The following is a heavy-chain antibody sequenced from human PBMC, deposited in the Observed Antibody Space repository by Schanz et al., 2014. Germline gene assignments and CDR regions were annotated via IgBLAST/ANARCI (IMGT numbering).Heavy chain of an antibody. D-gene: IGHD3-22*01. V-gene: IGHV3-30*04. CDR1: GFTFSRYA. Sequence: QVQLVESGGGVVQPGRSLRLSCVASGFTFSRYAMHWVRQAPGKGLEWVTLISYDEVDKYYADPVKGRFTISRDNSKNTLYLQMNSLRTEDTAVYFCAKSYDTSGYSGFDYWGQGTLVTVSS. J-gene: IGHJ4*02. CDR2: ISYDEVDK. CDR3: AKSYDTSGYSGFDY.